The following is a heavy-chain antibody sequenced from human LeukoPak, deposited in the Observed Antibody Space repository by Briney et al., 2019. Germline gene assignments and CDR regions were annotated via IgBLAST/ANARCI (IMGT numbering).Heavy chain of an antibody. CDR3: ARGGYCSGGSCSSAGLSH. D-gene: IGHD2-15*01. CDR1: GYTFTSFA. Sequence: ASVKVSCKASGYTFTSFAMNWVRQAPGQGLEWMGWMNTNTGNPTYDRGFTGRFVFSLDTSVSTTYLQLSSLKAEDTAVYYCARGGYCSGGSCSSAGLSHWGQGTLVTVSS. CDR2: MNTNTGNP. J-gene: IGHJ4*02. V-gene: IGHV7-4-1*02.